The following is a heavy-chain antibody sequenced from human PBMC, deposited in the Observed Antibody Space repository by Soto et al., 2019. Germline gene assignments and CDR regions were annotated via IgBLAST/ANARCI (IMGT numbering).Heavy chain of an antibody. D-gene: IGHD3-22*01. J-gene: IGHJ4*02. V-gene: IGHV1-69*12. CDR3: ARDLGYYDSSGYSLDY. CDR1: GGTFSSYA. Sequence: QVQLVQSGAEVKKPGSSVKVSCKASGGTFSSYAISWVRQAPGQGLEWMGGIIPIFGTANYAQKFQGRVTITVDESTSTAYMELSSLRSEDTAVYYCARDLGYYDSSGYSLDYWGQGTLVTVSS. CDR2: IIPIFGTA.